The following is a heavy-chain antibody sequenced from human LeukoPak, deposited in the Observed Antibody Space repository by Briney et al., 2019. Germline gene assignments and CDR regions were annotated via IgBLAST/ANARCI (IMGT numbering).Heavy chain of an antibody. J-gene: IGHJ5*02. CDR1: GFTFSSYT. D-gene: IGHD3-16*01. Sequence: GGSLRLSCAASGFTFSSYTMNWVRQAPGKGLEWVSYISSSSSTIYYADSVKGRFTISRDNAKNSLYLQMNSLRDEDTAVYYCARDVMIGLSRWFDPWGQGTMVTVSS. CDR2: ISSSSSTI. CDR3: ARDVMIGLSRWFDP. V-gene: IGHV3-48*02.